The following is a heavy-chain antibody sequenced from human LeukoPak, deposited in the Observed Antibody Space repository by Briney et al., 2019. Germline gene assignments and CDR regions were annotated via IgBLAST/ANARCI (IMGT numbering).Heavy chain of an antibody. CDR3: ARFTMVAAKEYFDY. CDR1: GFTFSSYE. Sequence: GGSLRLSRAASGFTFSSYEMNGVRQAPGKGRGWVANIKEDGREKYYVDSVKGRLTISRDNAKNSLYLQLNTLRAEDTAVYYCARFTMVAAKEYFDYWGQGTLVTVSS. CDR2: IKEDGREK. V-gene: IGHV3-7*01. J-gene: IGHJ4*02. D-gene: IGHD2-15*01.